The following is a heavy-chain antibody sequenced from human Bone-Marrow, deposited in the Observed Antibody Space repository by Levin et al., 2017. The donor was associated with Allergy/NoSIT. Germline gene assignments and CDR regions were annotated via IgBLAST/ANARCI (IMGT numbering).Heavy chain of an antibody. V-gene: IGHV5-51*01. CDR1: GYSFTSYW. J-gene: IGHJ2*01. CDR3: ARRRPSNPDDSAAAGGDWYFDR. D-gene: IGHD6-13*01. CDR2: IYPGDSDT. Sequence: GESLKISCKGSGYSFTSYWNGWVRQMPGKGLEWVGIIYPGDSDTRYSPSFQGQVTISADKSISTAYLQWSSLKASDTAMYYCARRRPSNPDDSAAAGGDWYFDRWGRGTLVTVSS.